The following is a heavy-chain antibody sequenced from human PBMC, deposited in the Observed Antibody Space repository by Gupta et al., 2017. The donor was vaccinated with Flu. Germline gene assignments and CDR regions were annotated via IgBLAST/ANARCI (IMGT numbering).Heavy chain of an antibody. CDR1: GYTFTGQY. Sequence: QVQLGQAGAEVKEPGASVKVSCENAGYTFTGQYMHWVRQAPGQGLEWMGWIDPNSGATLYARRFQGRVTMTRDTSITTAYMELYSLTSDDAAVYYCTRDAGTSGWEKFDYWGQGTLVTVSS. J-gene: IGHJ4*02. V-gene: IGHV1-2*02. CDR3: TRDAGTSGWEKFDY. CDR2: IDPNSGAT. D-gene: IGHD6-19*01.